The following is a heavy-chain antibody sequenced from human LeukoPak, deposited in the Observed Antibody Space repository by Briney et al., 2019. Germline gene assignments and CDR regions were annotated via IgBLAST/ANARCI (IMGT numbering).Heavy chain of an antibody. Sequence: GGSLRLSCAASGFTFSSYSMNWVRQAPGKGLEWVSYISSSSSSTIYYADSVKGRFTISRDNAKNSLYLQMNSLRAEDTAVYYCASGSGSYDYWGQGTLVTVSS. CDR3: ASGSGSYDY. CDR2: ISSSSSSTI. V-gene: IGHV3-48*01. D-gene: IGHD1-26*01. J-gene: IGHJ4*02. CDR1: GFTFSSYS.